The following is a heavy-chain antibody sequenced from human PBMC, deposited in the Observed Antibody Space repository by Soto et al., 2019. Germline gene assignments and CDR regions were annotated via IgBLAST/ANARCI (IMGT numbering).Heavy chain of an antibody. Sequence: QLQLQESGPGLVKPSETLSLTCTVSGGSISSSSYYWGWIRQPPGKGLEWIGSIYYSGSTYYNPSLKSRVTISVDTSKNQFSLKLSSVTAADTAVYYCARPYGSGSYSDYFDYWGQGTLVTVSS. CDR1: GGSISSSSYY. D-gene: IGHD3-10*01. J-gene: IGHJ4*02. CDR3: ARPYGSGSYSDYFDY. V-gene: IGHV4-39*01. CDR2: IYYSGST.